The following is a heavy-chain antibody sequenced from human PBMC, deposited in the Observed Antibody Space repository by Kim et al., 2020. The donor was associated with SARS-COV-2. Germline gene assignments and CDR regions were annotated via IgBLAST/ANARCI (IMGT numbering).Heavy chain of an antibody. CDR3: ARHVAYSSSWPYFDY. V-gene: IGHV3-48*02. J-gene: IGHJ4*01. Sequence: GGSLRLSCAASGYTFREYSVSWVRQAPGKGLEWVSHINSGSTNIYYSDSVKGRFTIPRDNAKNSLYLQMNSLGDEDTAGYFLARHVAYSSSWPYFDYWG. D-gene: IGHD6-13*01. CDR1: GYTFREYS. CDR2: INSGSTNI.